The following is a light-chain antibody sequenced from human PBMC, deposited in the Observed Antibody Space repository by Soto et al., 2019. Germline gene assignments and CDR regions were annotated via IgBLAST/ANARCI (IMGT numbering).Light chain of an antibody. J-gene: IGLJ2*01. Sequence: QSVLTQPPSESGSPGQSVTISCTGTSSDVGSYNRVSWYQQPPGTAPKLMIYEVSNRPSGVPDRFSGSKSGNTASLTISGLQAEDEADYYCSSYASDSTLVFGGGTKLTVL. CDR3: SSYASDSTLV. V-gene: IGLV2-18*02. CDR1: SSDVGSYNR. CDR2: EVS.